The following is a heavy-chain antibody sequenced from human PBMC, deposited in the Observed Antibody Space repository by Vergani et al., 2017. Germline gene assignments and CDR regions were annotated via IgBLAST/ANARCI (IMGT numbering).Heavy chain of an antibody. CDR2: IYAGDSDV. V-gene: IGHV5-51*03. CDR3: AKTHDFSSLYSSYNWFDP. CDR1: GYSITNYW. D-gene: IGHD3-3*01. J-gene: IGHJ5*02. Sequence: EVQLVQSGAEVKKPGESLKISCQGSGYSITNYWIAWVRQRPGKGLEWMGIIYAGDSDVRYSPSFQGQVTMSVVKSLSNAYLQWSSLKASDTATYYCAKTHDFSSLYSSYNWFDPRGQGTQVTVSS.